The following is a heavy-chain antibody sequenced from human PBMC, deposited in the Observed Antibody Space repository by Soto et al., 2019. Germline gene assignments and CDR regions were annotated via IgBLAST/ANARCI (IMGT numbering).Heavy chain of an antibody. D-gene: IGHD3-22*01. CDR2: ISTNGGST. V-gene: IGHV3-64D*06. J-gene: IGHJ4*01. CDR3: VKGEYYYDSSGYYPFDY. CDR1: GFTFSIYA. Sequence: PGGSLRLSFSASGFTFSIYAMHWVRQAPGKGLEYVSSISTNGGSTDYADSVKGRFTISRDNSKNTVYLQMSSLRVEDTAVYYCVKGEYYYDSSGYYPFDYWGHGT.